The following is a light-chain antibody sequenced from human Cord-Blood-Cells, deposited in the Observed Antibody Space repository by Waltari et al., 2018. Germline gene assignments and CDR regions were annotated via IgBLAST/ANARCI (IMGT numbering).Light chain of an antibody. CDR3: QQYNSYSWT. Sequence: DIQMPQSPSTLSESVGDRVTITCRASQSISSWLAWYQQKPGKAPKLLIYDASSLESGVPSRFSGSGSGTEFTLTISSLQPDDFATYYCQQYNSYSWTFGQGTKVEIK. CDR1: QSISSW. V-gene: IGKV1-5*01. J-gene: IGKJ1*01. CDR2: DAS.